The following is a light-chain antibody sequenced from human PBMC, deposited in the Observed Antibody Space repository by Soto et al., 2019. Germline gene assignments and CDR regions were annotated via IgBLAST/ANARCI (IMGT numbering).Light chain of an antibody. CDR3: QQYGSSPWIT. Sequence: EIVLTQSPGTLSLSAGESATLXXRPSQSVSSSYLAWYQQKPGQAPRLXXYGASSRATGIPDRFSGSGSGTDFTLTISRLEPEDFAVYYCQQYGSSPWITFGQGTRLEIK. CDR2: GAS. V-gene: IGKV3-20*01. J-gene: IGKJ5*01. CDR1: QSVSSSY.